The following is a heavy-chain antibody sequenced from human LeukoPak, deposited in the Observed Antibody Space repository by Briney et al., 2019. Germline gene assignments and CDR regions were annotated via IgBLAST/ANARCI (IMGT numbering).Heavy chain of an antibody. J-gene: IGHJ3*02. Sequence: SETPSLTCTVSGGFISSSNYYWDWIRQSPGKGLEWIGSIYHSGSTYYNPSLKSRVTISVDTSKNQFSLKLSSVTAADTAVYYCARGPYYDFWSGQYTAYAFDIWGQGTMVTVSS. CDR1: GGFISSSNYY. V-gene: IGHV4-39*07. D-gene: IGHD3-3*01. CDR3: ARGPYYDFWSGQYTAYAFDI. CDR2: IYHSGST.